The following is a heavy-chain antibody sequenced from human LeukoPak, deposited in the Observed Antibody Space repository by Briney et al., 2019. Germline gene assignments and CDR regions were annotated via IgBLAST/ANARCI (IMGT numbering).Heavy chain of an antibody. J-gene: IGHJ4*02. CDR2: IIGGGGST. CDR3: AHGAMYQLDY. Sequence: GGSLRLSCAASGFTISSYETNWVRQAPGKGLEWVSGIIGGGGSTYYADSVKGRFTISGDNSRNTLFLQMNSLRAEDTAVYYCAHGAMYQLDYWGQGTLVTVSS. V-gene: IGHV3-23*01. D-gene: IGHD2-2*01. CDR1: GFTISSYE.